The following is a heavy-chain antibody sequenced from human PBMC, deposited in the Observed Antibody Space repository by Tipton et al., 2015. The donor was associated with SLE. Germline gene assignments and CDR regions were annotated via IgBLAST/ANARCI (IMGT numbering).Heavy chain of an antibody. CDR1: GGSISSSSYY. Sequence: LRLSCTVSGGSISSSSYYWGWIRQPPGKGLEWIGSIYYSGSTYYNPSLKSRVTISVDTSKNQFSLKLSSVTAADTAVYYCARHRRGGSGWYLDYWGQGTLVTVSS. J-gene: IGHJ4*02. CDR2: IYYSGST. V-gene: IGHV4-39*01. D-gene: IGHD6-19*01. CDR3: ARHRRGGSGWYLDY.